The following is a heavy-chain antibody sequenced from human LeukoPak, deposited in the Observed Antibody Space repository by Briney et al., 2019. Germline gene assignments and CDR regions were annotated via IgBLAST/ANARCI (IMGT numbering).Heavy chain of an antibody. CDR2: IDPRDSYS. CDR1: GYSFTTYR. D-gene: IGHD3-10*01. CDR3: ARHGGGFDY. Sequence: GESLKISCKGSGYSFTTYRISWLRQMPGKGLEWMGTIDPRDSYSNYSPSFQGHVTISADKSISTASLQWSSLKASDTAMYYCARHGGGFDYWGQGTLVTVSS. V-gene: IGHV5-10-1*01. J-gene: IGHJ4*02.